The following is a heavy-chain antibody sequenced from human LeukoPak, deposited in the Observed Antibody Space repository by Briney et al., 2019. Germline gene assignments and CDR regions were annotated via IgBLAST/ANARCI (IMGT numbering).Heavy chain of an antibody. CDR2: INAGNGNT. V-gene: IGHV1-3*01. J-gene: IGHJ6*04. D-gene: IGHD3-10*01. Sequence: GASVKVSCKASGYTFTSYAMHWVRQAPGQRLEWMGWINAGNGNTKYSQKFQGRVTITRDTSASTAYMELSSLRSEDTAVYYCAREYTMVRGGIYYYYGMDVWGKGTTVTVSS. CDR3: AREYTMVRGGIYYYYGMDV. CDR1: GYTFTSYA.